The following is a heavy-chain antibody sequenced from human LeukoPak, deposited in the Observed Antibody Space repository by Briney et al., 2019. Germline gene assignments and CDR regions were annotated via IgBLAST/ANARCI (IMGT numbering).Heavy chain of an antibody. V-gene: IGHV3-11*04. CDR2: ISSSGSTI. CDR3: ARDGCSSTSCYRRSAFDI. D-gene: IGHD2-2*01. J-gene: IGHJ3*02. Sequence: GGSLRLSCAASGFTFSDYYMSWIRQAPGKGLEWVSYISSSGSTIYYADSVKGRFTISRDNAKNSLYLQMNSLRAEDTAVYYCARDGCSSTSCYRRSAFDIWGQGTMVTVSS. CDR1: GFTFSDYY.